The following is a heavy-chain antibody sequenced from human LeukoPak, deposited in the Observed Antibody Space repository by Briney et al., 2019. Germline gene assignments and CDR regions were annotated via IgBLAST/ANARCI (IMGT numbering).Heavy chain of an antibody. V-gene: IGHV4-59*08. CDR3: ARGPYGYCSSTSCYRPSIDP. CDR1: GGSMSPYH. CDR2: IYYSGST. Sequence: SSETLSLTCTVSGGSMSPYHWGWIRQPPGKGLEWTGYIYYSGSTNYNPSLKSRVTISVDTSKNQFSLKLSSVTAADTAVYYCARGPYGYCSSTSCYRPSIDPWGQGTLVTVSS. J-gene: IGHJ5*02. D-gene: IGHD2-2*03.